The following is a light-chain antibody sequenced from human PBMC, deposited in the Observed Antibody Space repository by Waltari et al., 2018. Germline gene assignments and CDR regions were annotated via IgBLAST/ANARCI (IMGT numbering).Light chain of an antibody. Sequence: EIVLTQSPGTLSLSPGERATLSCRASQSVSSSYLVWYQQKPGQAPRLLISGASSRATGIPDRFSGSGSGTDFTLTISRLEPEDFAVYYCQMLTFGQGTKVEIK. J-gene: IGKJ1*01. V-gene: IGKV3-20*01. CDR3: QMLT. CDR1: QSVSSSY. CDR2: GAS.